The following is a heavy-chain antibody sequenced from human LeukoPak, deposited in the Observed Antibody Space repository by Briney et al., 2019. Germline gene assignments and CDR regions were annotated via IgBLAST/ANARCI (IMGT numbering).Heavy chain of an antibody. CDR1: GYSFTSHW. CDR3: ARRYYYDSSGYYLAHDAFDI. D-gene: IGHD3-22*01. CDR2: IYPGDSET. Sequence: GESLKISCKGSGYSFTSHWIGWVRQMPGRGLEWMGIIYPGDSETRYSPSFQGQVTISADKSISTAYLQWSSLKASDTAMYYCARRYYYDSSGYYLAHDAFDIWGQGTMVTVSS. J-gene: IGHJ3*02. V-gene: IGHV5-51*01.